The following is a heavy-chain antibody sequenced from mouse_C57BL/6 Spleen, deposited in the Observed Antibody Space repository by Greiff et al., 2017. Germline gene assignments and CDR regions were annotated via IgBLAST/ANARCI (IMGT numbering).Heavy chain of an antibody. CDR1: GFNIKDYY. CDR2: IDPEDGET. Sequence: VQLKESGAELVKPGASVKLSCTASGFNIKDYYVHWVKQRTEQGLEWIGRIDPEDGETKYAPKFQGKATITADTSSNTAYLQLSSLTSEDTAVYYCARHYGSSHWYFDVWGTGTTVTVSS. D-gene: IGHD1-1*01. CDR3: ARHYGSSHWYFDV. V-gene: IGHV14-2*01. J-gene: IGHJ1*03.